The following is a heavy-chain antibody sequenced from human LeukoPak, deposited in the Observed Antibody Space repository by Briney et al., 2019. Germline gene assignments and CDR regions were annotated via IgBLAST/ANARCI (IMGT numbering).Heavy chain of an antibody. CDR3: ARVGEMAGFDY. CDR2: ISYDGSIK. D-gene: IGHD5-24*01. Sequence: GGSLRLSCAASGFTFSSYAMHWVRQAPGKGLEWVAVISYDGSIKYYADSVKGRFTISRDSSKNTLYLQMNSLRAEDTAVYYCARVGEMAGFDYWGQGTLVTVSS. J-gene: IGHJ4*02. CDR1: GFTFSSYA. V-gene: IGHV3-30-3*01.